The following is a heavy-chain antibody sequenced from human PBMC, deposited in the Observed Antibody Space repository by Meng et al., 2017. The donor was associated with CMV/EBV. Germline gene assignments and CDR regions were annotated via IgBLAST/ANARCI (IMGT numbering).Heavy chain of an antibody. Sequence: GESLKISCKGSGYSFTSYWIGWVRQMPGKGLEWMGIIYPGDSDTRYSPSFQGQVTISADKSISTAYLQWSSLKASDTATYYCARYDYCSGGSCYFLSYYYGMDVWGQGTTVTVSS. J-gene: IGHJ6*02. CDR2: IYPGDSDT. V-gene: IGHV5-51*01. CDR3: ARYDYCSGGSCYFLSYYYGMDV. CDR1: GYSFTSYW. D-gene: IGHD2-15*01.